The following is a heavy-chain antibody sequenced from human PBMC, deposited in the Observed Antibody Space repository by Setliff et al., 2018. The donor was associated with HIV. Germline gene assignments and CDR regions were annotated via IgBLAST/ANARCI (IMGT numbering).Heavy chain of an antibody. Sequence: GGSLRLSCKASGFNFSNTWMNWVRQAPGKGLEWISYISSSGSTIYYADSVKGRFTISRDNAKNSLYLQMNSLRAEDTAVYYCATQVNYDSSGYGYFQHWGQGTLVTVSS. CDR1: GFNFSNTW. D-gene: IGHD3-22*01. V-gene: IGHV3-11*01. CDR3: ATQVNYDSSGYGYFQH. CDR2: ISSSGSTI. J-gene: IGHJ1*01.